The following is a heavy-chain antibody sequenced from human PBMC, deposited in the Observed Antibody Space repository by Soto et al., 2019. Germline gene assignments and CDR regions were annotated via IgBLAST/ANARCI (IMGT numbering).Heavy chain of an antibody. CDR3: ARVGSVIQLWKPYYYYGMDV. J-gene: IGHJ6*02. Sequence: PGGSLRLSCAASGFTFSSYGMNWVRQAPGKGLEWVSSISSSSSYIYYADSVKDRFTISRDNAKNSLYLQMNSLRAEDTAVYYCARVGSVIQLWKPYYYYGMDVWGQGTTVTVSS. CDR1: GFTFSSYG. V-gene: IGHV3-21*01. D-gene: IGHD5-18*01. CDR2: ISSSSSYI.